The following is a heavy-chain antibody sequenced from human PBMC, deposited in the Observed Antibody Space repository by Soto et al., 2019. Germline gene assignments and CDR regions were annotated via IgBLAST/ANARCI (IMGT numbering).Heavy chain of an antibody. CDR3: ARYCRSVSCYDEI. CDR1: GYTFIGYY. V-gene: IGHV1-2*02. J-gene: IGHJ3*02. D-gene: IGHD2-15*01. CDR2: INPNSGST. Sequence: GASVKVSCKASGYTFIGYYIHWVRQAPGQGLEWMGWINPNSGSTNCAQKFQGRVTMTKDTSISTTYMDLSRLRSDDTAVYYCARYCRSVSCYDEIWGQGTMVNVAS.